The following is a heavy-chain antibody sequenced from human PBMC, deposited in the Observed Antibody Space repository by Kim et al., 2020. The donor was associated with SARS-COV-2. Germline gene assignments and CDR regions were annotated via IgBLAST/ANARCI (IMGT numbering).Heavy chain of an antibody. Sequence: SPSFQGQVTISADKSISTAYLQWSSLRASDTAMYYCARQGYDILTGSIDYWGQGTLVTVSS. V-gene: IGHV5-51*01. CDR3: ARQGYDILTGSIDY. J-gene: IGHJ4*02. D-gene: IGHD3-9*01.